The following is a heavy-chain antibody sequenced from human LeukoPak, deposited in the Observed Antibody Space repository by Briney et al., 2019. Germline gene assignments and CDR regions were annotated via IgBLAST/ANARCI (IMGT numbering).Heavy chain of an antibody. Sequence: SETLSLTCTVSGGSISSYYWSWIRQPPGKGLEWIGYIYYSGSTNYNPSLKSRVTISVDTSKNQFSLKLSSVTAADTAVHYCARDPLDGMDVWGQGTTVTVSS. V-gene: IGHV4-59*01. CDR2: IYYSGST. CDR1: GGSISSYY. J-gene: IGHJ6*02. CDR3: ARDPLDGMDV.